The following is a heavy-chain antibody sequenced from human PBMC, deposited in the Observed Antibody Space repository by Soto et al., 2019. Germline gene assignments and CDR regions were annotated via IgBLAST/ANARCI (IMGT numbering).Heavy chain of an antibody. CDR1: GDSISRIDYY. J-gene: IGHJ4*02. CDR2: IYFRGNT. V-gene: IGHV4-31*03. Sequence: PSETLSLTCSVSGDSISRIDYYWTWIRQHPEKGLEWIGNIYFRGNTYYSPPLESRLTISVDTSKNQFSLKLTSVTAADTAVYYCAREFSNSPEAFDSWGQGSLVTVSS. CDR3: AREFSNSPEAFDS. D-gene: IGHD6-6*01.